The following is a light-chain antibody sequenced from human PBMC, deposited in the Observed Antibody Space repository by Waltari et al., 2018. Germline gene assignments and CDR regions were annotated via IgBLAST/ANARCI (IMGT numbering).Light chain of an antibody. Sequence: QSALTQPASVSGSPGQSITISCTGTSSDVGAYNLVSWYQQHPGKAPKLIIFDVSKRPSGVSNRFSGSKSGDTASLSISGLQAEDEADYYCSSYTRTTTLWVFGGGTKLTVL. CDR2: DVS. CDR1: SSDVGAYNL. V-gene: IGLV2-14*03. CDR3: SSYTRTTTLWV. J-gene: IGLJ3*02.